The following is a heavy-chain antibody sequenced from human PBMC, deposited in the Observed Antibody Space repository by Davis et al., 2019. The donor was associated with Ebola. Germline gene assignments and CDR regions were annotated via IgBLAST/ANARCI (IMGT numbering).Heavy chain of an antibody. V-gene: IGHV4-39*01. CDR3: VAGATTDWFDP. D-gene: IGHD1-26*01. CDR1: GGSISSSSYY. J-gene: IGHJ5*02. CDR2: IYYSGST. Sequence: SETLSLTCTVSGGSISSSSYYWGWIRQPPGKGLEWIGSIYYSGSTYYNPSLKSRVTISVDTSKNQFSLKLGSVTAADTAVYYCVAGATTDWFDPWGQGTLVTVSS.